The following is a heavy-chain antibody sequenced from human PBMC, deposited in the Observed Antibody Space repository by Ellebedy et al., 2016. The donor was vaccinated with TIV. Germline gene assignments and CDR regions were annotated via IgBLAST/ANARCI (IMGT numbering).Heavy chain of an antibody. J-gene: IGHJ4*02. CDR2: IYYSGST. CDR3: ATDANSSGFDY. Sequence: SETLSLTXTVSGGSISSYYWSWIRQPPGKGLEWIGYIYYSGSTNYNPSLKSRVTISVDTSKNQFSLKLSSVTAADTAVYYCATDANSSGFDYWGQGTLVTVSS. D-gene: IGHD6-19*01. CDR1: GGSISSYY. V-gene: IGHV4-59*01.